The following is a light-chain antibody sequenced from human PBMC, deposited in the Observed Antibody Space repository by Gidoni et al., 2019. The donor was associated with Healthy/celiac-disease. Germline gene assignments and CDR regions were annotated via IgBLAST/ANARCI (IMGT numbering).Light chain of an antibody. CDR2: DVS. Sequence: SALTQPRSVSGSPGQSVTISCTGTSSDVGGYNYVSWYQQHPGKAPKLMIYDVSKRPSGVPDRFSGSKSGNTASLTISGLQAEDEADYYCCSYAGSYVFGTGTKVXV. CDR1: SSDVGGYNY. V-gene: IGLV2-11*01. J-gene: IGLJ1*01. CDR3: CSYAGSYV.